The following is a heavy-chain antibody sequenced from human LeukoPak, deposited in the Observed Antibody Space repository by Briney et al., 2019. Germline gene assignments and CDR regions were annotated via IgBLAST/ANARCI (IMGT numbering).Heavy chain of an antibody. J-gene: IGHJ4*02. CDR2: INSDGSWT. CDR1: GSYW. D-gene: IGHD2/OR15-2a*01. V-gene: IGHV3-74*01. CDR3: VSFYETY. Sequence: GGSLRLSCAASGSYWMHWVRQAPGKGLVWVSHINSDGSWTSYADSVKGQFTISKDNAKNTVYLQMNNLRAEDTAVYYCVSFYETYWGRGTPVTVSS.